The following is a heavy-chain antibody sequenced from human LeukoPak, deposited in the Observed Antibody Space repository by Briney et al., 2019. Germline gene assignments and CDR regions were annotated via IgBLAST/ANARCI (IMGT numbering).Heavy chain of an antibody. V-gene: IGHV4-59*01. CDR2: IYYSGST. J-gene: IGHJ5*02. CDR3: ARGYSSSWYRMVWFDP. Sequence: PSETLSLTCTVSGGSISSYYWSWIRQPPGKGLERIGYIYYSGSTNYNPSLKSRVTISVDTSKNQFSLKLSSVTAADTAVYYCARGYSSSWYRMVWFDPWGQGTLVTVSS. CDR1: GGSISSYY. D-gene: IGHD6-13*01.